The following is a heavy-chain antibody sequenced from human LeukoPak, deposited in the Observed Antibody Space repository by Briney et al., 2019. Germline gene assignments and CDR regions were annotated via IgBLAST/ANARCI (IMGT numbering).Heavy chain of an antibody. J-gene: IGHJ4*02. CDR3: TGQIMDDYGDYLVDDY. D-gene: IGHD4-17*01. V-gene: IGHV3-15*01. Sequence: GGSLRLSCAASGFTFSNAWMSWVRQAPGKGLEWVGRIKSKTDGGTTDYAAPVKGRFTISRDDSKNTLYLQMNGLKTEDTAVYYCTGQIMDDYGDYLVDDYWGQGTLVTVSS. CDR1: GFTFSNAW. CDR2: IKSKTDGGTT.